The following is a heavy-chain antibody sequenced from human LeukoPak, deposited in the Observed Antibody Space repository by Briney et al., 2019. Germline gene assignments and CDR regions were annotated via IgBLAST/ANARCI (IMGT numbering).Heavy chain of an antibody. J-gene: IGHJ4*02. CDR1: GGSISSYY. CDR3: ASTNAAMVTGWGFDY. V-gene: IGHV4-59*01. Sequence: SETLSLTCTVSGGSISSYYWSWIRQPPGKGLEWIGYIYYSGSTNYNPPLKSRVTISVDTSKNQFSLKLSSVTAADTAVYYCASTNAAMVTGWGFDYWGQGTLVTVSS. CDR2: IYYSGST. D-gene: IGHD5-18*01.